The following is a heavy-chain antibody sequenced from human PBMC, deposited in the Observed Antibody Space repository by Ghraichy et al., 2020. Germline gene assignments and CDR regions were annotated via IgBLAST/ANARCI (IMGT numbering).Heavy chain of an antibody. D-gene: IGHD3-10*01. CDR1: GFTFSSYW. Sequence: GGSLRLSCAASGFTFSSYWMSWVRQAPGKGLEWVAKIKQDGSEKYYVDSVKGRFTISRDNAKNSLYLQMNSLRAEDTAVYYCARVTGLLWFGDGSYFDYWCQGTLVTVSS. V-gene: IGHV3-7*01. CDR3: ARVTGLLWFGDGSYFDY. J-gene: IGHJ4*02. CDR2: IKQDGSEK.